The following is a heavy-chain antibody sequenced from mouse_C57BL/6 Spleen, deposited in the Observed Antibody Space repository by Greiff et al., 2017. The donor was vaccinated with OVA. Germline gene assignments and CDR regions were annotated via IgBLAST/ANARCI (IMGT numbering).Heavy chain of an antibody. D-gene: IGHD4-1*01. V-gene: IGHV5-12*01. Sequence: EVKLMESGGGLVQPGGSLKLSCAASGFTFSDYYMYWVRQTPEKRLAWVAYISNGGGSTYYPDTVKGRFTISRDNDKNTLYLQMSSLKSEDTAMYYCSRRTGTSSGDYFDYWGQGTTLTVAS. CDR2: ISNGGGST. CDR1: GFTFSDYY. J-gene: IGHJ2*01. CDR3: SRRTGTSSGDYFDY.